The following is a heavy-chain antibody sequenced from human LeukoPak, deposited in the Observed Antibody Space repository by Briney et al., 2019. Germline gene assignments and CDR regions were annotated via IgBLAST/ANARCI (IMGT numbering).Heavy chain of an antibody. J-gene: IGHJ5*02. Sequence: SETLSLTCTASSGSISSTSYYWGWIRQPPGKGLEWIGYIYYSGSTYYNPSLKSRVTISVDTSKNQFSLKLSSVTAADTAVYYCARAESNWFDPWGQGTLVTVSS. CDR2: IYYSGST. CDR1: SGSISSTSYY. V-gene: IGHV4-31*03. CDR3: ARAESNWFDP.